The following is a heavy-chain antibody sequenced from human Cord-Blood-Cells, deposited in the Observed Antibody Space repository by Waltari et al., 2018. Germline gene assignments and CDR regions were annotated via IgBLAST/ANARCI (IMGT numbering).Heavy chain of an antibody. CDR1: GGPFSSYA. Sequence: QVQLVQSGAEVKKPGSSVKVSCKASGGPFSSYAISWVRQAPGQGLEWMGGIIPIFGTANYAQKFQGRVTITADESTSTAYMELSSLRSEDTAVYYCARDRGDGSGSYYYYYYMDVWGKGTTVTVSS. V-gene: IGHV1-69*01. J-gene: IGHJ6*03. CDR2: IIPIFGTA. CDR3: ARDRGDGSGSYYYYYYMDV. D-gene: IGHD1-26*01.